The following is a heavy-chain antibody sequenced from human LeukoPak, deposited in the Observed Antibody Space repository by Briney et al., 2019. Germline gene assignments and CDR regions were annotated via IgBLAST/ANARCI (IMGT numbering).Heavy chain of an antibody. J-gene: IGHJ2*01. D-gene: IGHD5-24*01. Sequence: GGSLRLSCAASGFTFSTHWMHWARQAPGKGLEWVSRMNRDGSSSSYADSVKGRFTISRDNAKNTLYLQMNSLRAEDTAVYYCARGGDGSNIYWYFDLWGRGTLVTVSS. CDR1: GFTFSTHW. CDR3: ARGGDGSNIYWYFDL. V-gene: IGHV3-74*01. CDR2: MNRDGSSS.